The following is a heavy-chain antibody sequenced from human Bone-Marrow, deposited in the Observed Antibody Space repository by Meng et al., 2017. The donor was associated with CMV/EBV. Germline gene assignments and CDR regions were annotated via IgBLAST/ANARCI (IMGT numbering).Heavy chain of an antibody. Sequence: GESLKISCAASGFTFSSYAMSWVRQAPGKGLEWVSAISGSGGSTYYADSVKGRFTISRDNSKNTPYLQMNSLRAEDTAVYYCAKVPQYYDFWSGYSTWGQGTLVTVSS. V-gene: IGHV3-23*01. D-gene: IGHD3-3*01. CDR1: GFTFSSYA. CDR3: AKVPQYYDFWSGYST. J-gene: IGHJ5*02. CDR2: ISGSGGST.